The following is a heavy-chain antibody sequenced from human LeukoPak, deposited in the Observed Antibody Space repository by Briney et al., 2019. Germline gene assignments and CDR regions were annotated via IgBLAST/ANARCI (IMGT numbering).Heavy chain of an antibody. Sequence: KPSETLSLTCTVSGGSISSYYLSWIRQPPGKGLEWIGYIYYSGSTNYNPSLKSRVTILVDTSKNQFSLKLSSVTAADTAVYYCARDRRWLQPGIDYWGQGTLVTVSS. V-gene: IGHV4-59*01. D-gene: IGHD5-24*01. CDR2: IYYSGST. CDR1: GGSISSYY. CDR3: ARDRRWLQPGIDY. J-gene: IGHJ4*02.